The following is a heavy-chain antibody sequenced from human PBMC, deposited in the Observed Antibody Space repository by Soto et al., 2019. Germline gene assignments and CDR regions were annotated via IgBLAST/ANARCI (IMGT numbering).Heavy chain of an antibody. Sequence: ASVKVSCKASCYTFTSYGISWVRQAPGQGLEWMGWISAYNGNTNYAQKLQGRVTMTTDTSTSTAYMELRSLRSDDTAVYYCARDRFGTPSGGVLEWSKRSANWFDPWGQGTLVTVSS. D-gene: IGHD3-3*01. V-gene: IGHV1-18*01. J-gene: IGHJ5*02. CDR3: ARDRFGTPSGGVLEWSKRSANWFDP. CDR2: ISAYNGNT. CDR1: CYTFTSYG.